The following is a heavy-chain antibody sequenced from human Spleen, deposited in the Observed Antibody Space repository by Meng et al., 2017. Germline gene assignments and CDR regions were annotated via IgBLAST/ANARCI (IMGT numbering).Heavy chain of an antibody. V-gene: IGHV5-51*01. CDR3: ARSSGVWGFFFDF. J-gene: IGHJ4*02. CDR2: IYPGDSDT. CDR1: GYSFTSYW. D-gene: IGHD3-10*01. Sequence: KVSCKGSGYSFTSYWIGWVRQMPGKGLEWMGIIYPGDSDTRYSPSFQGQVTISADKSISTAYLQWSSLKASDTAMYYCARSSGVWGFFFDFWGQGTLVTVSS.